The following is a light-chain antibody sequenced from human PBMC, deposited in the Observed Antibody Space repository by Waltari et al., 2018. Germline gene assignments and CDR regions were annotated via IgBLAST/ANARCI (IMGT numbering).Light chain of an antibody. CDR1: SRDVGAYNK. V-gene: IGLV2-14*03. CDR2: DVS. J-gene: IGLJ2*01. Sequence: QTALTHPPPVSGSPGLSITIPSTGTSRDVGAYNKAPWYQQHPGNAPKLMIFDVSNRPSGVSNRFSGSKSGNTASLTISGLQAEDEADYYCSSYISSSTLELFGGGTSLTVL. CDR3: SSYISSSTLEL.